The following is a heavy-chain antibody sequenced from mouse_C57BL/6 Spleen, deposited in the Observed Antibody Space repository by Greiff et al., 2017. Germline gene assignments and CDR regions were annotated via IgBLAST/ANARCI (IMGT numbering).Heavy chain of an antibody. CDR1: GYTFTDYE. CDR3: TRYSNFDPCFAY. Sequence: QVQLQQSGAELVRPGASVTLSCKASGYTFTDYEMHWVKQTPVHGLEWIGAIDPETGGTAYNQKFKGKAILTADKSSSTAYMELRSLTSEDSAVYYCTRYSNFDPCFAYWGQGTLVTVSA. D-gene: IGHD2-5*01. J-gene: IGHJ3*01. V-gene: IGHV1-15*01. CDR2: IDPETGGT.